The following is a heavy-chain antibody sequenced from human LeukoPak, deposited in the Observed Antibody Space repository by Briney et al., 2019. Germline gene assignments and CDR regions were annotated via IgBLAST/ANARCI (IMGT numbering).Heavy chain of an antibody. CDR2: IYYSGST. V-gene: IGHV4-59*01. J-gene: IGHJ4*02. D-gene: IGHD2-2*02. CDR1: GGSISSYY. CDR3: ARRERYCSSTSCYSYFDY. Sequence: SETLSLTCTVSGGSISSYYWSWIRQPPGKGLEWIGYIYYSGSTNYNPSLKSRVTISVDTSKNQFSLRLSSVTAADTAVYYCARRERYCSSTSCYSYFDYWGQGTLVAASS.